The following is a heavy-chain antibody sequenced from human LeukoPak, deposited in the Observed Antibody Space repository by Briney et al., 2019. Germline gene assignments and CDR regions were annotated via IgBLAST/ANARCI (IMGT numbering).Heavy chain of an antibody. CDR3: ARDRTYYDFWSGYYDY. J-gene: IGHJ4*02. Sequence: GGSLRLSCAASGFTFSSYWMSWVRQAPGKGLEWVANIKQDGSEKYYVDSVKGRFTISRDNAKNSLYLQMNSLRAEDTAVYYRARDRTYYDFWSGYYDYWGQGTLVTVSS. V-gene: IGHV3-7*01. CDR1: GFTFSSYW. D-gene: IGHD3-3*01. CDR2: IKQDGSEK.